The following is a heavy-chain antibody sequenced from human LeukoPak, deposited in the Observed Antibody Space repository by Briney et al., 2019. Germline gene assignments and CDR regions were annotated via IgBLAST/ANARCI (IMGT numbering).Heavy chain of an antibody. CDR2: FYTSANT. V-gene: IGHV4-4*09. CDR1: GDSVSGYY. CDR3: ARGLRDEERHYGYYYMDV. Sequence: SETLPLTCTVSGDSVSGYYGSWIRQPPGKGLEWIGYFYTSANTNYNPSLKSRVTMSVDTSKNQLSLKLSSVTAADTAVYYCARGLRDEERHYGYYYMDVWGKGTTVTVSS. D-gene: IGHD3-22*01. J-gene: IGHJ6*03.